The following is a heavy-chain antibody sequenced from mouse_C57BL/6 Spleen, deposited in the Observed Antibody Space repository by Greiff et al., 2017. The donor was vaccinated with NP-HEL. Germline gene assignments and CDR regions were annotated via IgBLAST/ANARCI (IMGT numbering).Heavy chain of an antibody. Sequence: VQLQQSDAELVKPGASVKISCKVSGYTFTDHTIHWMKQRPEQGLEWIGHIYPSDGSTKYNDKFKGKATLTADKSSSTAYRQLNSLTSEDSAVYYCARSPMITYYFDYWGQGTTLTVSS. V-gene: IGHV1-78*01. J-gene: IGHJ2*01. D-gene: IGHD2-4*01. CDR2: IYPSDGST. CDR1: GYTFTDHT. CDR3: ARSPMITYYFDY.